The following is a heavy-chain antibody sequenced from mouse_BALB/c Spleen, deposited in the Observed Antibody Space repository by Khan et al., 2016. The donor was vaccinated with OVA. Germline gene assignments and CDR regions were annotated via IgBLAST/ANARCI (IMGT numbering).Heavy chain of an antibody. V-gene: IGHV5-17*02. Sequence: EVQRVESGGGLVQPGGSRKLSCAASGFTFSRFGMHWVSQAPEKGLEWVAYISSGSSTIYYADTVKGRFTISRDNPKNTLFLQMTILRSEDTAMYYCARDSNFDYWGQGTTLTVSS. CDR2: ISSGSSTI. J-gene: IGHJ2*01. CDR3: ARDSNFDY. CDR1: GFTFSRFG.